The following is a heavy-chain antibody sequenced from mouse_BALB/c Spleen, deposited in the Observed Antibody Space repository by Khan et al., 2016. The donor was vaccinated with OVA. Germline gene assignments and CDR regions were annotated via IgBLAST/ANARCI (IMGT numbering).Heavy chain of an antibody. D-gene: IGHD2-2*01. CDR2: IWGYGST. J-gene: IGHJ3*01. Sequence: QVQLKESGPGLVAPSQSLSITCTVTGFSLTNYGVNWVRQPPGKGLEWLGVIWGYGSTNYHSALISRLSISKDNSKSQVFLKLDSLQTDDTATYYCAIIFYGYDWFAYWGQGTLVTVSA. V-gene: IGHV2-3*01. CDR1: GFSLTNYG. CDR3: AIIFYGYDWFAY.